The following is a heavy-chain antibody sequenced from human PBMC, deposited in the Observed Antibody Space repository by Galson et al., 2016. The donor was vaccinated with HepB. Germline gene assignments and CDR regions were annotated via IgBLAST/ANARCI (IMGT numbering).Heavy chain of an antibody. CDR1: GYTFTSYG. Sequence: SVKVSCKASGYTFTSYGISWVRQAPGQGLEWIGWISGYNGYTNFAQKFQGRVTITADESTSTAYMELSSLRSEDTAEYYCARAVYSNRHPSSLEYYYYALDVWGQGTTVTVSS. V-gene: IGHV1-18*01. D-gene: IGHD4-11*01. CDR2: ISGYNGYT. CDR3: ARAVYSNRHPSSLEYYYYALDV. J-gene: IGHJ6*02.